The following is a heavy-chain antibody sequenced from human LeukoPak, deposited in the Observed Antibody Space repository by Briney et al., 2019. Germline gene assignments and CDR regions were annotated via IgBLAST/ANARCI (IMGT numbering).Heavy chain of an antibody. V-gene: IGHV3-23*01. D-gene: IGHD2-21*02. CDR3: ARESGGDWGYFDD. CDR1: GFTFSNKA. J-gene: IGHJ4*02. Sequence: GGSLRLSCVASGFTFSNKAMSWVRQAPGMGLEWVTSTTQSGESSGYADSVKGRFTISRDNSKNTLFPQMDSLRVEDTAIYYCARESGGDWGYFDDWGQGTLVTVSS. CDR2: TTQSGESS.